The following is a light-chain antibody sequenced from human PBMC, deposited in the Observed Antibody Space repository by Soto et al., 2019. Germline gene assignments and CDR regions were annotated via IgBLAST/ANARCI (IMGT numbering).Light chain of an antibody. Sequence: TPVTQSPSSVSASIGDRVTITCRASQSISSYLNWYQQKPGKAPKLLIYAASSLQSGVPSRFSGSGSGTDFTLTIDSLQPEDAATYYCQQSYIRFTFGPGTKVDIK. CDR2: AAS. J-gene: IGKJ3*01. CDR1: QSISSY. V-gene: IGKV1-39*01. CDR3: QQSYIRFT.